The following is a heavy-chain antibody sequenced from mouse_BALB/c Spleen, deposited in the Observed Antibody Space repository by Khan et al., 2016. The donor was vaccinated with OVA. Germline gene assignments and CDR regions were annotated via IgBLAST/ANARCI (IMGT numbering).Heavy chain of an antibody. V-gene: IGHV5-17*02. CDR2: ISSGSSTI. D-gene: IGHD2-1*01. J-gene: IGHJ2*01. CDR3: AREDGNYYFDY. CDR1: GFTFSSFG. Sequence: EVQRVESGGGLVQPGGSRKLSCAASGFTFSSFGMHWVRQAPEKGLEWVAYISSGSSTIYYADPVKGRFTISRDNPKNTLFLQMTSRRSEETAMYYCAREDGNYYFDYWGQGTTLTVSS.